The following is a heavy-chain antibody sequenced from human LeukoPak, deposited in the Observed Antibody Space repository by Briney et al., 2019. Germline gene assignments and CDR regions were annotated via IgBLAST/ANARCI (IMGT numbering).Heavy chain of an antibody. V-gene: IGHV4-30-4*01. CDR1: GGSISSGDYY. D-gene: IGHD3-22*01. Sequence: SETLSLTCTVSGGSISSGDYYWGWIRQPPGKGLEWIGYIYYSGSTYYNPSLKSRVTISVDTSKNQFSLKLSSVTAADTAVYYCARVHDSSGYYYAFDYWGQGTLVTVSS. CDR3: ARVHDSSGYYYAFDY. J-gene: IGHJ4*02. CDR2: IYYSGST.